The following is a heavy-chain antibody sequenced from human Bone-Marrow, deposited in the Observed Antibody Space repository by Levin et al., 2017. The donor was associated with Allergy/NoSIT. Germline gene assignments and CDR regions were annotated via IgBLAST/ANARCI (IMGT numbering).Heavy chain of an antibody. Sequence: TGGSLRLSCAASGFIFSNYGMHWVRQAPGKGMEWVAVISYDESKKFYADSVKGRFTISRDNSKNTLYLQVNSLRVEDTAVYYCARLYSDYGAGMDVWGQGTTVTVSS. D-gene: IGHD4-11*01. CDR3: ARLYSDYGAGMDV. CDR1: GFIFSNYG. V-gene: IGHV3-30*03. J-gene: IGHJ6*02. CDR2: ISYDESKK.